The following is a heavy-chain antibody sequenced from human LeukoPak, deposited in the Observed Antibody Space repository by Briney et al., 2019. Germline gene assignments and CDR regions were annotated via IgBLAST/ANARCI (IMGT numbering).Heavy chain of an antibody. CDR3: ARARITMVRGRYYFDY. CDR2: ISAYNGNT. CDR1: GYTFTSYG. V-gene: IGHV1-18*01. Sequence: ASVKVSCKASGYTFTSYGISWVRQAPGQGLEWMGWISAYNGNTNYAQKLQGRVTMTTDTSTSTAYMELRSLRSEDTAVYYCARARITMVRGRYYFDYWGQGTLVTVSS. J-gene: IGHJ4*02. D-gene: IGHD3-10*01.